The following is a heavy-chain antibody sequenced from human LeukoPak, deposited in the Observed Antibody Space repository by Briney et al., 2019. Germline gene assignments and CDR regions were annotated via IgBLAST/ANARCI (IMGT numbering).Heavy chain of an antibody. D-gene: IGHD6-13*01. CDR2: IKQDGSEK. Sequence: GGSLRLSCAASGFTFSRYWMSWVRQAPGKGLEWVANIKQDGSEKYYVDSVKGRFTISRDNAKNSLYLQMGSLRAEDMAVYYCARSWYSSSWTLDYWGQGTLVTVSS. CDR1: GFTFSRYW. CDR3: ARSWYSSSWTLDY. J-gene: IGHJ4*02. V-gene: IGHV3-7*01.